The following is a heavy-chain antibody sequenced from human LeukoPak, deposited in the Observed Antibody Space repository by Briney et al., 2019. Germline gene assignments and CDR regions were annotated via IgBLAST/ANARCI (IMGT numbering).Heavy chain of an antibody. D-gene: IGHD3-3*01. J-gene: IGHJ4*02. CDR3: AKVTYYDFWRGYPQVSYFDY. V-gene: IGHV3-9*01. Sequence: PGRSPRLSCAASGFTFDDYAMHWVRQAPGKGLEWVSGISWNSGSIGYADSVKGRFTISRDNAKNSLYLQMNSLRAEDTALYYCAKVTYYDFWRGYPQVSYFDYWGQGTLVTVSS. CDR1: GFTFDDYA. CDR2: ISWNSGSI.